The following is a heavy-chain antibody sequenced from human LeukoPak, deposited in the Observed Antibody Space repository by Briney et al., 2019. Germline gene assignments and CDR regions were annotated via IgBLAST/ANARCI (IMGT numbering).Heavy chain of an antibody. CDR2: ISYDGSNK. CDR3: AKDLGDSGPTPDSDY. Sequence: GGSLRLSCAASGFTFSSYGMHWVRQAPGKGLEWVAVISYDGSNKYYADSVKGRFTISRDNSKNTLYLQMNSLRAEDTAVYYCAKDLGDSGPTPDSDYWGQGTLVTVSS. CDR1: GFTFSSYG. D-gene: IGHD1-26*01. J-gene: IGHJ4*02. V-gene: IGHV3-30*18.